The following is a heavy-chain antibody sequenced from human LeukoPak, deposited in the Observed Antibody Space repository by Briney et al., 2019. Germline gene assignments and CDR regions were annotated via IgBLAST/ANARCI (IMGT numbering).Heavy chain of an antibody. J-gene: IGHJ4*02. CDR1: GFSFSSYT. CDR3: ARTSTSTGDPFDY. CDR2: ISGSSSYI. Sequence: GGSLRLSCAASGFSFSSYTMNWVRRAPGKGLEWVSSISGSSSYIYYADSVKGRFTISRDNAKNSLYLQMNSLRAEDTAVFCCARTSTSTGDPFDYWGQGTLVTVSS. V-gene: IGHV3-21*01. D-gene: IGHD7-27*01.